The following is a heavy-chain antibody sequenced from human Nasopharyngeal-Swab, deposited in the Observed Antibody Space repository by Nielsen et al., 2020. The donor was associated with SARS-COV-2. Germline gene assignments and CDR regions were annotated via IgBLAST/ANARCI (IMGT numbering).Heavy chain of an antibody. D-gene: IGHD1-26*01. CDR3: ASGGSYFDY. Sequence: SETLSLTCAVYGGSFSGYYRSWIRQPPGKGLEWIGEINHSGSTNYNPSLKSRVTISVDTSKNQFSLKLSSVTAADTAVYYCASGGSYFDYWGQGTLVTVSS. CDR2: INHSGST. CDR1: GGSFSGYY. J-gene: IGHJ4*02. V-gene: IGHV4-34*01.